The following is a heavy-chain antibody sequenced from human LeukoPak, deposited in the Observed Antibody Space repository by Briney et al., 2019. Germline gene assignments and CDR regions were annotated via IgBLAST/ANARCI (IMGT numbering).Heavy chain of an antibody. CDR1: GFTLSNYW. V-gene: IGHV3-74*01. CDR2: VSNDGSST. J-gene: IGHJ4*02. Sequence: QPGGSLRLSCAASGFTLSNYWMHWVRQGPGKGLVWVSRVSNDGSSTAYADSVRGRFTISRDNAKNTLYLQMNSLRAEDTAVYYCVGAAADTTPRPWGQGTLVTVSS. D-gene: IGHD6-13*01. CDR3: VGAAADTTPRP.